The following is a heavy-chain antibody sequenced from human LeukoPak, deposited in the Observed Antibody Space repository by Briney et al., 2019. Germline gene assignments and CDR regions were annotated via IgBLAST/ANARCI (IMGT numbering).Heavy chain of an antibody. V-gene: IGHV4-34*01. D-gene: IGHD3-3*01. CDR1: GGSFSGYY. CDR2: INHSGST. CDR3: ARKGYYDFWSGYYRGYYFDY. J-gene: IGHJ4*02. Sequence: SQTLSLTCAVYGGSFSGYYWSWIRQPPGKGLEWIGEINHSGSTNYNPSLKSRVTISVDTSKNQFSLKLNSVTAADTAVYYCARKGYYDFWSGYYRGYYFDYWGQGTLVTVSS.